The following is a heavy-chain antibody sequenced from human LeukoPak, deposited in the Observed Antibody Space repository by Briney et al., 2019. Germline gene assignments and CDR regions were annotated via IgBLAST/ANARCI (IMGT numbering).Heavy chain of an antibody. CDR1: GFTFSIYW. D-gene: IGHD6-13*01. V-gene: IGHV3-7*01. CDR3: ARGSGRQQLGQNY. J-gene: IGHJ4*02. CDR2: IKEDGSVI. Sequence: GGSLRLSCVASGFTFSIYWMSWVRQAPGRGPEWLAIIKEDGSVIWDVESVRGRFTISRDNAKNSVYLEMNSLRAEDTAVYYCARGSGRQQLGQNYWGQGNLVTVPS.